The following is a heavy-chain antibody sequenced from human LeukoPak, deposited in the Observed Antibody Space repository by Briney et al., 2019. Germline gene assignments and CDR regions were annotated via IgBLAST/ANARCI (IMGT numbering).Heavy chain of an antibody. D-gene: IGHD3-10*01. CDR1: GYTVTSYG. J-gene: IGHJ4*02. CDR3: ARALMVRRYHSFDY. Sequence: VRVSCTAFGYTVTSYGISWGRQAPGQGVGGWGWISAYNGNTNYAQKLQGRVSMTTDTSTRTAYMELRSLRSDDTAVYYCARALMVRRYHSFDYWGQGTLVTVSS. V-gene: IGHV1-18*01. CDR2: ISAYNGNT.